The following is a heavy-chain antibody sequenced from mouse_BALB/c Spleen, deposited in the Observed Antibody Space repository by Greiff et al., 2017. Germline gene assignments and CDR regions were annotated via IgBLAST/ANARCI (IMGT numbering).Heavy chain of an antibody. Sequence: QVQLQQSGPGLVQPSQTLSITCTVSGFSFTSYGVHWVRQSPGKGLEWLGVIWSGGSTDYNAAFISRLSISKDNSKNQVFFKMNSLQADDTAIYYYTRYKGGYAMDYWGQGTSVTVSS. J-gene: IGHJ4*01. CDR3: TRYKGGYAMDY. CDR1: GFSFTSYG. V-gene: IGHV2-4-1*01. CDR2: IWSGGST.